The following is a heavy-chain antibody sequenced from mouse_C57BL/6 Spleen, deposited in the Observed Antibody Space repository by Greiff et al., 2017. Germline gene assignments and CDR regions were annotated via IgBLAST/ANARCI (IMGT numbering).Heavy chain of an antibody. D-gene: IGHD1-1*01. V-gene: IGHV3-6*01. CDR2: ISYDGSN. CDR1: GYSITSGYY. CDR3: ARDYGSSYAMDY. Sequence: ESGPGLVKPSQSLSLTCSVTGYSITSGYYWNWIRQFPGNKLEWMGYISYDGSNNYNPSLKNRISIPRDTSKNQFFLKLNSVTTEDTATYYCARDYGSSYAMDYWGQGTSVTVSS. J-gene: IGHJ4*01.